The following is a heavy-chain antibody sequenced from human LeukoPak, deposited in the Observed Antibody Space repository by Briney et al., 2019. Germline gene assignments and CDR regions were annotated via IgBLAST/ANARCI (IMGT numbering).Heavy chain of an antibody. V-gene: IGHV3-7*01. CDR1: GFTFSTYW. CDR3: ARWGPDNGLDY. Sequence: GGSLRLSCAASGFTFSTYWMGWVRQAPGKGLEWVAYIKEDGSEKYYVDSVKGRFTISRDNAKNSLYLQMNSLRGEDTAVYYCARWGPDNGLDYWGHGTLVTLSS. D-gene: IGHD7-27*01. J-gene: IGHJ4*01. CDR2: IKEDGSEK.